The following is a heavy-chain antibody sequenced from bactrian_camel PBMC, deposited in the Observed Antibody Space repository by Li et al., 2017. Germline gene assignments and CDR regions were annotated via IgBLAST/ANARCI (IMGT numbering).Heavy chain of an antibody. J-gene: IGHJ6*01. V-gene: IGHV3S53*01. Sequence: HVQLVESGGGSVQPGGSLRLSCTASGNRISPYFMGWFRQAPGKEREGVAAIDADSITTYASSMKGRVTVSKDNAKNTLYLQMNNLKPEDTAMYYCAVVTYCRGESCCRLSELNRCSFWARGTQVTVS. D-gene: IGHD1*01. CDR3: AVVTYCRGESCCRLSELNRCSF. CDR1: GNRISPYF. CDR2: IDADSIT.